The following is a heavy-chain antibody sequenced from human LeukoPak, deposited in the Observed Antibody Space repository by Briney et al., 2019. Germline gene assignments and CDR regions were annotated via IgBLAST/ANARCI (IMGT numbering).Heavy chain of an antibody. CDR2: ISYDGSNK. Sequence: GGSLSLSCAASGFTFSSYAMHWVRQAPGKGLEWVAVISYDGSNKYYADSVKGRFTISRDNSKNTLYLQMNSLRAEDTAVYYCARAGSSGYFDYWGQGTLVTVSS. D-gene: IGHD3-10*01. V-gene: IGHV3-30*01. CDR3: ARAGSSGYFDY. J-gene: IGHJ4*02. CDR1: GFTFSSYA.